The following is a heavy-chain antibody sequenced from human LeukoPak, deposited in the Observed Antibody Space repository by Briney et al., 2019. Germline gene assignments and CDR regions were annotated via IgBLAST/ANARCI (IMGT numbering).Heavy chain of an antibody. D-gene: IGHD3-22*01. J-gene: IGHJ4*02. CDR1: GYTFTSYD. CDR3: ARGADSSGYGWYYFDY. V-gene: IGHV1-8*01. Sequence: ASMKVSCKASGYTFTSYDINWVRQATGRGLEWMGWMNPNSGNTGYAQKFQGRVTMTRNTSISTAYMELSSLRSEDTAVYYCARGADSSGYGWYYFDYWGQGTLVTVSS. CDR2: MNPNSGNT.